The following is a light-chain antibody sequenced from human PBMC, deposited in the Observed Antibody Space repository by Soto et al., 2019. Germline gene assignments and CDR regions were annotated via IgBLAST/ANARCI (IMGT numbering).Light chain of an antibody. CDR1: QSLISY. J-gene: IGKJ4*01. Sequence: EIVLTQSPPTLSLSPGERATLSCRASQSLISYLAWYQQKPGQAPRLLIYDASNRATGIPARFSGSGSGTDFTLTISSLEPEDFAVYYCQQRSNWPPLTFGRGTKVDIK. CDR2: DAS. CDR3: QQRSNWPPLT. V-gene: IGKV3-11*01.